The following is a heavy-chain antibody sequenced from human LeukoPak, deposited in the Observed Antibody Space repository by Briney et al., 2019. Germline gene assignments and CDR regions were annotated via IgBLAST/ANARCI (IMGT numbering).Heavy chain of an antibody. CDR3: ARGYCSGGSCYHFDY. CDR2: IYYSGST. Sequence: PSETLSLTCTVSGGSISSYYWSWIRQPPGKGLEWIGYIYYSGSTNYNPSLKSRVTISVDTSKNQFSLKLSPVTAADTAVYYCARGYCSGGSCYHFDYWGQGTLVTVSS. V-gene: IGHV4-59*01. CDR1: GGSISSYY. D-gene: IGHD2-15*01. J-gene: IGHJ4*02.